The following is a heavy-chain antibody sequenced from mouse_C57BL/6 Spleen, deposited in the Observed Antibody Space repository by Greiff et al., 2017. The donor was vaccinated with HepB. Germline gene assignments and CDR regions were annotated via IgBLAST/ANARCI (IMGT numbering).Heavy chain of an antibody. CDR3: ADGSSYDAWFAY. Sequence: QVQLQQSGAELVMPGASVKLSCKASGYTFTSYWMHWVKQRPGQGLEWIGEIDPSDSYTNYNQKFKGKSTLTVDKSSSTAYMQLSSLTSEDSAVYYCADGSSYDAWFAYWGQGTLVTVSA. V-gene: IGHV1-69*01. J-gene: IGHJ3*01. D-gene: IGHD1-1*01. CDR2: IDPSDSYT. CDR1: GYTFTSYW.